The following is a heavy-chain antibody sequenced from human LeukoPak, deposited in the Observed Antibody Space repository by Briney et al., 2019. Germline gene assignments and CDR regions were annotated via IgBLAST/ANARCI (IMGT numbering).Heavy chain of an antibody. CDR2: FDPEDGET. V-gene: IGHV1-24*01. J-gene: IGHJ6*02. Sequence: ASVKVSCKVSGYTLTELSVHWVRQAPGKGLEWMGGFDPEDGETIYAQKFHGRVTMTEDTSTDTAYMELSSLRSEDTAVYYCATDNMWFGKYGMDVWGQGTTVTVSS. CDR3: ATDNMWFGKYGMDV. CDR1: GYTLTELS. D-gene: IGHD3-10*01.